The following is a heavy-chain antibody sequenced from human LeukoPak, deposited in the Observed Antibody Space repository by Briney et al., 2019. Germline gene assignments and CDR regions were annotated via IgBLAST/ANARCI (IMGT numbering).Heavy chain of an antibody. CDR1: GYTLTELS. D-gene: IGHD4-11*01. Sequence: ASVKVSCKVSGYTLTELSMHWVRQAPGKGLEWMGGFDPEDGETIYAQKFQGRVTTTEDTSTDTAYMELSSLRSEDTAVYYCATDGTTVTYYFDYWGQGTLVTVSS. CDR2: FDPEDGET. J-gene: IGHJ4*02. CDR3: ATDGTTVTYYFDY. V-gene: IGHV1-24*01.